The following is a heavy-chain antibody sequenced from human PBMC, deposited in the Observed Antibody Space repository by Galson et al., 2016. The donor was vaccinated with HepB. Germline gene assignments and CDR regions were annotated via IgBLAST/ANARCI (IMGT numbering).Heavy chain of an antibody. CDR1: GYTFTSYS. Sequence: SVKVSCKASGYTFTSYSISWVRQAPGQGLEWMGWISTYDGDTNYAQNLQGRVTMTTDTSTTTAYMELRSLRSDDTAMYYCARDGYCSAGSCYDAFDIWGQGTMVTVSS. CDR2: ISTYDGDT. CDR3: ARDGYCSAGSCYDAFDI. V-gene: IGHV1-18*01. D-gene: IGHD2-15*01. J-gene: IGHJ3*02.